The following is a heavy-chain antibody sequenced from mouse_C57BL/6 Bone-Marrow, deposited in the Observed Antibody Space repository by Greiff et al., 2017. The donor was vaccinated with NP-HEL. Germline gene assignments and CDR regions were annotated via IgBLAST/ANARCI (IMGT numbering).Heavy chain of an antibody. Sequence: VQLQQSGPELVKPGASVKMSCKASGYTFTDYNMHWVKQSHGKSLEWIGYINPNNGGTSYNQKFKGKATLTVNKSSSTAYMELRSLTSEDSAVYYCARGDYYGSSFYWYFDVWGTGTTVTVSS. CDR1: GYTFTDYN. CDR3: ARGDYYGSSFYWYFDV. CDR2: INPNNGGT. D-gene: IGHD1-1*01. V-gene: IGHV1-22*01. J-gene: IGHJ1*03.